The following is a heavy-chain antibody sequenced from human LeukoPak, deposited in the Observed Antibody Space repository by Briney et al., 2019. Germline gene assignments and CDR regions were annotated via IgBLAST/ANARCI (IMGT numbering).Heavy chain of an antibody. CDR1: GFTFSNYW. D-gene: IGHD3-22*01. CDR2: INIDGINT. Sequence: GGSLRLSCAASGFTFSNYWMHWVRQPPGRGLVWVSRINIDGINTSYAASGKGRFTISRDNAKNTLNLQMNSLRAEDTAVYYCARDFDSSGYYYGLDYWGQGTLVTVSS. J-gene: IGHJ4*02. CDR3: ARDFDSSGYYYGLDY. V-gene: IGHV3-74*01.